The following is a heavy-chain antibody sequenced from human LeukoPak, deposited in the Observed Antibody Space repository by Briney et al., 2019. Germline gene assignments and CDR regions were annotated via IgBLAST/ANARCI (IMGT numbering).Heavy chain of an antibody. V-gene: IGHV3-30*03. CDR1: EFTFSNYG. J-gene: IGHJ4*02. D-gene: IGHD2-15*01. CDR3: VSGTCGGSCYILDY. CDR2: ISNDGSSR. Sequence: GGSLRLSCEASEFTFSNYGMHRVRQAPGKGLEWLAVISNDGSSRQYRDSVKGRFTVSRDNSKNTLYLQMNSLRAEDTAVYYCVSGTCGGSCYILDYWGQGTLVTVSS.